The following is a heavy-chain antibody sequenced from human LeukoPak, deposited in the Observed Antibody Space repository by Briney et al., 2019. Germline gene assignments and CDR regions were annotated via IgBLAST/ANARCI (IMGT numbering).Heavy chain of an antibody. J-gene: IGHJ6*03. D-gene: IGHD6-19*01. V-gene: IGHV1-2*02. CDR1: GYTFTGYY. CDR3: ARGGSSGWYSTQGRGYYMDV. CDR2: INPNSGGT. Sequence: GASVRVSFKASGYTFTGYYMHWVRQAPGQGLEWMGWINPNSGGTNYAQKFQGRVTMTRDTSISTAYMELSRLRSDDTAVYYCARGGSSGWYSTQGRGYYMDVWGKGTTVTVSS.